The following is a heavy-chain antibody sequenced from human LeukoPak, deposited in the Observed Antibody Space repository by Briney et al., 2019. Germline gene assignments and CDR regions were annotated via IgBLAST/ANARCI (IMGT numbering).Heavy chain of an antibody. CDR3: GRDALIWFGELLSYNCFDP. CDR1: GFTFSSYW. Sequence: GGSLRVSCAASGFTFSSYWMDWVRQAPGKGLVWVSGINSDGRMTRYAESVKGRFTISRDNAKNTLYLQMNSLRAEDTSVYYCGRDALIWFGELLSYNCFDPWGQGTLVTVSS. CDR2: INSDGRMT. D-gene: IGHD3-10*01. V-gene: IGHV3-74*01. J-gene: IGHJ5*02.